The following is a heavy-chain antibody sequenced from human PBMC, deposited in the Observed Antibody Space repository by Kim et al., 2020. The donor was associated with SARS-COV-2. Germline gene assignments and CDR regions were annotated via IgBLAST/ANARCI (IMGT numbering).Heavy chain of an antibody. CDR3: ARLLGGPT. Sequence: GGSLRLSCAASGFTFSSYAMHWVRQAPGKGLEWVAVISYDGSNKYYADSVKGRFTISRDNSKNTLYLQMNSLRAEDTAVYYCARLLGGPTWGQGTLVTVSS. V-gene: IGHV3-30-3*01. CDR2: ISYDGSNK. CDR1: GFTFSSYA. D-gene: IGHD3-10*01. J-gene: IGHJ5*02.